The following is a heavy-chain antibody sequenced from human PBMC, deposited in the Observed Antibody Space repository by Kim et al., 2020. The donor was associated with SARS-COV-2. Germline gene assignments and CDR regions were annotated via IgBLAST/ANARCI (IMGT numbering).Heavy chain of an antibody. CDR2: IYYSGST. CDR3: ARRRDEGWDRYFDY. D-gene: IGHD6-19*01. CDR1: GGSVISGNCY. Sequence: SETLSLTCTVSGGSVISGNCYWTWIRQPPGKALEWIGYIYYSGSTTYNPSLKSRVTMSVDTSKNHFSLNLSSVTTADTAVYYCARRRDEGWDRYFDYWGQGILVTVSS. J-gene: IGHJ4*02. V-gene: IGHV4-61*03.